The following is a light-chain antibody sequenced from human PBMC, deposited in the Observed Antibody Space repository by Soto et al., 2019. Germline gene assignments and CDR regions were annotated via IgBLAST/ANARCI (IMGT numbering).Light chain of an antibody. CDR2: DIS. CDR1: QSFPSY. CDR3: QQRNAWPRNT. Sequence: EIVLTQFPATLSLSPGDRATLSCRAIQSFPSYLPWYQQKPGQAPRLLVYDISNRATGIPARFTGSGSGTDFTLTISSLEPEDSAVYYCQQRNAWPRNTFGQGTKLQI. J-gene: IGKJ2*01. V-gene: IGKV3-11*01.